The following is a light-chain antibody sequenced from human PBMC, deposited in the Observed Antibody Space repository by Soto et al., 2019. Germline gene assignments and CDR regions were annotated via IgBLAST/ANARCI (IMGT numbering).Light chain of an antibody. CDR2: KDS. V-gene: IGLV3-25*02. Sequence: SYELTQPPSVSVSPGQTAWITCSGDALPKQYAYWYQQKPGQAPVLVIYKDSERTSGIPERFSGSSSGTTVTLTISGVQAEDAADYYCQTADSSGTYTVVFGGGTKVTVL. CDR1: ALPKQY. J-gene: IGLJ2*01. CDR3: QTADSSGTYTVV.